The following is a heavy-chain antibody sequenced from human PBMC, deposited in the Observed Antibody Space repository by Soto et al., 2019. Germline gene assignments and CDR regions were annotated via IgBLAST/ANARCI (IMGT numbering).Heavy chain of an antibody. CDR1: GYTFTSYY. D-gene: IGHD6-13*01. J-gene: IGHJ4*01. CDR2: INPSGGST. CDR3: ARVSSWSCFDY. Sequence: QVQLVQSGAEVKKPGASVKVSCKASGYTFTSYYMHWVRQAPGQGLEWMGIINPSGGSTSYEQKLQGRVTMTRDTSKRTVYLELSSLRSEDTAVYYCARVSSWSCFDYWGQGTLVTVSS. V-gene: IGHV1-46*01.